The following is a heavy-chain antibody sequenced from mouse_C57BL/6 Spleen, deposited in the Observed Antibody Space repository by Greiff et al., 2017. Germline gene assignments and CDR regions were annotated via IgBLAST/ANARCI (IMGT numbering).Heavy chain of an antibody. Sequence: QVQLQQSGAELVKPGASVKLSCKASGYTFTSYWMHWVKQRPGQGLEWIGMIHPNSGSTNYNEKFKSKDTLTVDKSSSTAYMQLSSLTSEDSAVYYCALITTVVEDWYFDVWGTGTTVTVSS. D-gene: IGHD1-1*01. CDR3: ALITTVVEDWYFDV. CDR2: IHPNSGST. V-gene: IGHV1-64*01. J-gene: IGHJ1*03. CDR1: GYTFTSYW.